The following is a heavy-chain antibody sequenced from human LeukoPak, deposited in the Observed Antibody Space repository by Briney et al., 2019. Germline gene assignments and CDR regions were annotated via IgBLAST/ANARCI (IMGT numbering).Heavy chain of an antibody. CDR3: ARARFWGRTGIAVAGAKRGNFDY. J-gene: IGHJ4*02. Sequence: SETLSLTCTVSGGSISSGTYYWGWIRQPPGKGLEWIGSIYYSGSTYYNPPLKSLVTISLDTSKNQFSLKLTSVTAADTAVYYCARARFWGRTGIAVAGAKRGNFDYWGQGTLVTVSS. D-gene: IGHD6-19*01. V-gene: IGHV4-39*01. CDR2: IYYSGST. CDR1: GGSISSGTYY.